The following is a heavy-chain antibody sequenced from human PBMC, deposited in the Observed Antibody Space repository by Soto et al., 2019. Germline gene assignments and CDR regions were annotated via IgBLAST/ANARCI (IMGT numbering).Heavy chain of an antibody. D-gene: IGHD6-13*01. CDR3: ATGDRGAAAGTYDY. CDR1: GYTFTSYA. CDR2: FNADNGNT. Sequence: GASVKVSCKASGYTFTSYAMHWVRQAPGQRLEWMGCFNADNGNTKYSQKFQGRVTITEDTSTSTAYMELSSLRSEDTAVYYCATGDRGAAAGTYDYWGQGTLVTVSS. V-gene: IGHV1-3*01. J-gene: IGHJ4*02.